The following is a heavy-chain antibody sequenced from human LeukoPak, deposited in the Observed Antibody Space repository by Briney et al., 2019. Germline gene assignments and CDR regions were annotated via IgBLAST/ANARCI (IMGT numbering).Heavy chain of an antibody. CDR2: IWYDGSNK. CDR1: GFTFSSYG. Sequence: GGSLRLSCAASGFTFSSYGMHWVRQAPGKGLEGVAVIWYDGSNKYYADSVKGRFTISRDNSKNTLYLQMNSLRAEDTAVYYCARPSIPYCSGGSCSFDYWGQGTLVTVSS. J-gene: IGHJ4*02. V-gene: IGHV3-33*01. CDR3: ARPSIPYCSGGSCSFDY. D-gene: IGHD2-15*01.